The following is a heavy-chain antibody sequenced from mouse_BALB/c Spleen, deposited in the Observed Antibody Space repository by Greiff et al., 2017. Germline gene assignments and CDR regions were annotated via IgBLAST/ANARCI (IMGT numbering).Heavy chain of an antibody. J-gene: IGHJ1*01. CDR3: ARVGYGSYFDV. CDR2: IRNKANGYTT. D-gene: IGHD2-10*02. Sequence: EVQVVESGGGLVQPGGSLRLSCATSGFTFTDYYMSWVRQPPGKALEWLGFIRNKANGYTTEYSASVKGRFTISRDNSQSILYLQMNTLRAEDSATYYCARVGYGSYFDVWGAGTTVTVSS. CDR1: GFTFTDYY. V-gene: IGHV7-3*02.